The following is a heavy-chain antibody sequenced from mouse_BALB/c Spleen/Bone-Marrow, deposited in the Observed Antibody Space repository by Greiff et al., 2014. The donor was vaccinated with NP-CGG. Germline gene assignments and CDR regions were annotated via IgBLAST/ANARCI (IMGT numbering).Heavy chain of an antibody. CDR1: GFTFSDYY. D-gene: IGHD2-3*01. CDR3: ARGPHDDDMDY. Sequence: EVKLQESGGGLVKPGGSLKLSCAASGFTFSDYYMYWVRQTPGKRLEWVATISDGGSYTYYPDSVKGRFTISRDNVKNNLYLQMSSLKSEDTAMYYCARGPHDDDMDYWGQGTSVTVSS. CDR2: ISDGGSYT. J-gene: IGHJ4*01. V-gene: IGHV5-4*02.